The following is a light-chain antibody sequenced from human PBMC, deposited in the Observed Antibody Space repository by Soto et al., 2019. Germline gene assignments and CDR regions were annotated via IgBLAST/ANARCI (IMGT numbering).Light chain of an antibody. J-gene: IGKJ5*01. CDR2: WAS. Sequence: DMVMTQSRDAPAVSLGEGATINCRSRQNVSYGSNNKNYLAWYQHKPGQPPKLLMYWASTRESRVPDRFSGSGSGTDFTLTISSLEPEDFAVYYCQQRSNWPRTFGQGTRLEIK. CDR1: QNVSYGSNNKNY. CDR3: QQRSNWPRT. V-gene: IGKV4-1*01.